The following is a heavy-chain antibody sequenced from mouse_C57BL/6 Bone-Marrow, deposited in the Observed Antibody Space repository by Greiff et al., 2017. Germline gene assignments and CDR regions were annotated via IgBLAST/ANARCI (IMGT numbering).Heavy chain of an antibody. CDR3: ARSKNWDSWFAY. CDR1: GYAFTNYL. J-gene: IGHJ3*01. V-gene: IGHV1-54*01. D-gene: IGHD4-1*01. CDR2: INPGSGGT. Sequence: VQLQQSGAELVRPGTSVKVSCKASGYAFTNYLIEWVKQRPGQGLEWIGVINPGSGGTNYNEKFKGKATLTADKSSSTAYMQLSSLTSEYSAVYFGARSKNWDSWFAYWGQGTLVTVSA.